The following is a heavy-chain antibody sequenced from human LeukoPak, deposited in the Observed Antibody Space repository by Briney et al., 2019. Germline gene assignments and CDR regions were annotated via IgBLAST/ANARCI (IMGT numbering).Heavy chain of an antibody. CDR3: AAVSGMDV. CDR2: IVVDSGNT. D-gene: IGHD3-10*01. CDR1: GFTFTRST. V-gene: IGHV1-58*01. J-gene: IGHJ6*02. Sequence: GASVRVSCMASGFTFTRSTVQWVRQARGQRLEWIGWIVVDSGNTIYAQKFQERVTITRDMSTSTAYMELSSLRSEDTAVYYCAAVSGMDVWGQGTTVTVSS.